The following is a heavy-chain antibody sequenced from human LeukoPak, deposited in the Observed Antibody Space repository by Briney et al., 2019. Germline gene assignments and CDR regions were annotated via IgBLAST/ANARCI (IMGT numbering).Heavy chain of an antibody. D-gene: IGHD3-10*01. CDR1: GFTFSSYA. Sequence: PGGSLRLSCAASGFTFSSYAMSWVRQAPGKGLEWVSTISGSGDYTYYADSVKGRFTISRDNSKNTLYLQMNNLRAEDTAVYYCAKYFASGSYYKLPHWGQGTLVTVSS. V-gene: IGHV3-23*01. J-gene: IGHJ1*01. CDR3: AKYFASGSYYKLPH. CDR2: ISGSGDYT.